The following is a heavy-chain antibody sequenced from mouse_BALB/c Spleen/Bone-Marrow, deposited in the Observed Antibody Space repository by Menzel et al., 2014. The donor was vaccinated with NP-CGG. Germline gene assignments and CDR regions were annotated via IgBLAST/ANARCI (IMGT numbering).Heavy chain of an antibody. CDR1: GFDFSGFW. D-gene: IGHD2-3*01. CDR2: INPDSSTI. J-gene: IGHJ3*01. CDR3: ARLGYYGGFAY. Sequence: EVKLVESGGGLVQPGRSLKLSCAASGFDFSGFWMGWVRRAPGKGLEWIGEINPDSSTINYTPSLKDRFIISRDNAKNTPYLQMSKVRSEDTALYYCARLGYYGGFAYWGQGTLVTVSA. V-gene: IGHV4-1*02.